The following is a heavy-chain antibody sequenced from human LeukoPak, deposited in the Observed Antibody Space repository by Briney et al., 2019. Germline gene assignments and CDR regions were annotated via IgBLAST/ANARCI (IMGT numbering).Heavy chain of an antibody. Sequence: GGSLRLSCAASGFTFSSYAMSWVRQAPGKGLEWVSAISHVGGSTDYADSVKGRFTISRDNSKNTLYLQMNRLRAEDTAVYYCAKDFSVYNYDSRVLDYWGQGTLVTVSS. CDR3: AKDFSVYNYDSRVLDY. J-gene: IGHJ4*02. CDR2: ISHVGGST. CDR1: GFTFSSYA. V-gene: IGHV3-23*01. D-gene: IGHD3-22*01.